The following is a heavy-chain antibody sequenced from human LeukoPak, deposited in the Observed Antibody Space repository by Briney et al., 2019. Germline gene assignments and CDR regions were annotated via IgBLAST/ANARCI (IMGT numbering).Heavy chain of an antibody. CDR2: INSDGSAT. J-gene: IGHJ5*02. V-gene: IGHV3-74*03. CDR3: ERDYGA. Sequence: PGGSLRLSCEASGFTFSRYWMHWVRQAPGKGLMWVSRINSDGSATTYADFVKGRFTISRDNAKNTVYLQMNSLRVADTAIYYCERDYGAWGQGTLVTVSP. CDR1: GFTFSRYW. D-gene: IGHD4/OR15-4a*01.